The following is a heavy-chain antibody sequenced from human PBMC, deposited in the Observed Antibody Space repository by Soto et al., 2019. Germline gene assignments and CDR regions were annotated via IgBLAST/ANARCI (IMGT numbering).Heavy chain of an antibody. CDR2: IYYSGST. CDR3: ARKRGLIATDY. D-gene: IGHD2-8*01. CDR1: GGSISSSSYY. Sequence: SETLSLTCTVSGGSISSSSYYWGWIRQPPGKGLEWIGSIYYSGSTYYNPSLKSRVTISVDTSKNQFSLKLSSVTAADTAVYYCARKRGLIATDYWGQGTLVTVSS. J-gene: IGHJ4*02. V-gene: IGHV4-39*01.